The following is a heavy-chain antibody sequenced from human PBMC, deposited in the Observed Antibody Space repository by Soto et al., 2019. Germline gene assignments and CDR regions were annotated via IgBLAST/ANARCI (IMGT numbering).Heavy chain of an antibody. D-gene: IGHD4-17*01. CDR3: ARHVRGAVTMNWFDR. CDR2: VEYGGST. Sequence: QLQESGPGLVKPSETLSLTCTVSGGSIISSNFYWGWIRQPRGKGLEWIGSVEYGGSTYDNPSLKSRVTLSADTSKNQFSLNLTSVTAADTAIYYCARHVRGAVTMNWFDRWGHGTLVTVSS. V-gene: IGHV4-39*01. J-gene: IGHJ5*02. CDR1: GGSIISSNFY.